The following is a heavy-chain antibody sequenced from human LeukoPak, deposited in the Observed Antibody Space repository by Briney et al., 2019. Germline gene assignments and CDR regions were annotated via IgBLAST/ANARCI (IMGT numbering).Heavy chain of an antibody. D-gene: IGHD1-26*01. CDR3: AKDNLSKAVGARFGYFDY. CDR2: ISSSGITI. J-gene: IGHJ4*02. CDR1: GFAFNDYY. V-gene: IGHV3-11*01. Sequence: GGSLRLSCAASGFAFNDYYMSWVRQAPGKGLEWVSYISSSGITIYYADSVKGRFTISRDNAKNSLYLQMNSLRAEDTAVYYCAKDNLSKAVGARFGYFDYWGQGTLVTVSS.